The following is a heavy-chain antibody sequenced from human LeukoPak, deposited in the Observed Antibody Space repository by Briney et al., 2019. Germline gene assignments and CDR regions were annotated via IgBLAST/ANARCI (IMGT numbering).Heavy chain of an antibody. CDR1: GVSINNYY. D-gene: IGHD3-10*01. V-gene: IGHV4-59*08. CDR3: ARSSYGAGSKPYWVDY. CDR2: IYLSGST. Sequence: SGTLSLTCSVSGVSINNYYWSWIRQPPGKGLEWIGYIYLSGSTNYNPSLKSRVTISVDTSKNQFSLKLKSVTAADTAVYYCARSSYGAGSKPYWVDYWGQGTLVTVSS. J-gene: IGHJ4*02.